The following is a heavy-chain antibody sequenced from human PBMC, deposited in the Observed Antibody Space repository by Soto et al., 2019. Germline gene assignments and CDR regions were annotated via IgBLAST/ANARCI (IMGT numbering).Heavy chain of an antibody. Sequence: QVQPVQSGAEVKKPGSSVKVSCKASGGTFSSYTISCVRQAPGQGLEWMGRIIPILGIANYAQKFQGRVTITEDKSTSTAYMELSSLRSEDTAVYYCARDRGNTRGYCSGGSCNTFDYWGQGTLVTVSS. CDR2: IIPILGIA. D-gene: IGHD2-15*01. J-gene: IGHJ4*02. CDR1: GGTFSSYT. CDR3: ARDRGNTRGYCSGGSCNTFDY. V-gene: IGHV1-69*08.